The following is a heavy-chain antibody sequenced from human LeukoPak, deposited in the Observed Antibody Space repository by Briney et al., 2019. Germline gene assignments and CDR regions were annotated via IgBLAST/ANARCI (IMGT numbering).Heavy chain of an antibody. CDR1: GFTFSSYA. V-gene: IGHV3-23*01. J-gene: IGHJ4*02. CDR3: ARANSGPFDY. D-gene: IGHD7-27*01. Sequence: GGSLRLSCAASGFTFSSYAMSWVRQAPGKGLAWVSTISGGSGSTYCADSVKGRFTISRDNSKNTLYLQMNSLRAEDTAVYYCARANSGPFDYWGQGTLVTVSS. CDR2: ISGGSGST.